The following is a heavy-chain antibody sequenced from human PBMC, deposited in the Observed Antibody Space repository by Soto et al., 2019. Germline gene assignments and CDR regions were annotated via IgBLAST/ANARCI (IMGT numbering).Heavy chain of an antibody. Sequence: SQTLCLTCTVSGGSVSSYYWSWIRQPPGKGLEWIGYVYYSGITKYNPSLQSRITMSVDTSKNQFSLRLSSVTAADTAVYYCAKFSNNFDYWGQGTLVTVSS. CDR3: AKFSNNFDY. CDR1: GGSVSSYY. D-gene: IGHD4-4*01. J-gene: IGHJ4*02. CDR2: VYYSGIT. V-gene: IGHV4-59*02.